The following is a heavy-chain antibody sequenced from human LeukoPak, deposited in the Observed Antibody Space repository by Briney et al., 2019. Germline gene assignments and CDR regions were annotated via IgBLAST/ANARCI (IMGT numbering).Heavy chain of an antibody. J-gene: IGHJ4*02. CDR3: ARQDRSGYDFLIDY. Sequence: GASLKISFKGSGYRFTSYWIGWVRQMPGKGLGWMGIIYPGDSDTRYSPSFQGQVTISADKSISTAYLQWSSLKASDTAMYYCARQDRSGYDFLIDYWGQGTLVTVSS. V-gene: IGHV5-51*01. D-gene: IGHD5-12*01. CDR2: IYPGDSDT. CDR1: GYRFTSYW.